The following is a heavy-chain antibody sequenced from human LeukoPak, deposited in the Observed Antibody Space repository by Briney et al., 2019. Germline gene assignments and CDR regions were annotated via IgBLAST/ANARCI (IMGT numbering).Heavy chain of an antibody. CDR2: IKQDGSEK. V-gene: IGHV3-7*03. J-gene: IGHJ4*02. Sequence: GGSLRLSCAASVLTFSSYVMSWVRQAPGKGLEWVANIKQDGSEKYYVDSVKGRFTISRDNAKNSLYLQMNSLRAEDTAVYYCARAEDIVVVPAAYFDYWGQGTLVTVSS. CDR1: VLTFSSYV. CDR3: ARAEDIVVVPAAYFDY. D-gene: IGHD2-2*01.